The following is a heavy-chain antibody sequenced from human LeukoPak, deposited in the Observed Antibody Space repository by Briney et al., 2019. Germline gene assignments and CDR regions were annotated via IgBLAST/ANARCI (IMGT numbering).Heavy chain of an antibody. CDR3: ARATSYSSRWYYFDY. V-gene: IGHV4-59*01. D-gene: IGHD6-13*01. CDR1: VGSISGYY. Sequence: SETLSLTCTLSVGSISGYYWSWIRQPPGKGLEWIGYIYYSGTTNYNPFLKSRVTISVDTSKNQFSLKLSSVTAADTAVYYCARATSYSSRWYYFDYWVQGTLVTVSS. CDR2: IYYSGTT. J-gene: IGHJ4*02.